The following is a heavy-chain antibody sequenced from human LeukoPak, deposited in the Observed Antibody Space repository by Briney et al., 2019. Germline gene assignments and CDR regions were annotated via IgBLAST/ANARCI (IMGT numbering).Heavy chain of an antibody. Sequence: PSETLSLTCTVSGGSISSGSYYWSWIRQPAGKGLEWIGRIYTSGSTNYNPSLESRVTISVDTSKNQFSLKLSSVTAADTAVYYCARGAKGGTCCTEPYYYYMDVWGKGTTVTVSS. CDR2: IYTSGST. CDR1: GGSISSGSYY. CDR3: ARGAKGGTCCTEPYYYYMDV. V-gene: IGHV4-61*02. J-gene: IGHJ6*03. D-gene: IGHD2-2*01.